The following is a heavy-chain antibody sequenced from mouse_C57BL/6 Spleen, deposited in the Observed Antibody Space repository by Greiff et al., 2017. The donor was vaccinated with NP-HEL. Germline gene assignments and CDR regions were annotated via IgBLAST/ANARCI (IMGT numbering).Heavy chain of an antibody. CDR1: GYTFTDYE. J-gene: IGHJ4*01. CDR3: TRGITTVVATGYYAMDY. Sequence: QVHVKQSGAELVRPGASVTLSCKASGYTFTDYEMHWVKQTPVHGLEWIGAIDPETGGTAYNQKFKGKAILTADKSSSTAYMELRSLTSEDSAVYYCTRGITTVVATGYYAMDYWGQGTSVTVSS. D-gene: IGHD1-1*01. V-gene: IGHV1-15*01. CDR2: IDPETGGT.